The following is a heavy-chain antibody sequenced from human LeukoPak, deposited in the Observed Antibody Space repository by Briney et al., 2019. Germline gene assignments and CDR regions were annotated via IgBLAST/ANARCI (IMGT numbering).Heavy chain of an antibody. CDR2: ISGYNGNT. CDR3: ARDLGGVVPTAMYTDY. D-gene: IGHD2-2*01. Sequence: ASVKVSSKASGYTFTSYGVSWVRQAPGQGLEWMGWISGYNGNTNYAQKLQGRVTMTTDTSTSTAYMELRSLRSDDTAVYYCARDLGGVVPTAMYTDYWGQGTLVTVSS. V-gene: IGHV1-18*01. CDR1: GYTFTSYG. J-gene: IGHJ4*02.